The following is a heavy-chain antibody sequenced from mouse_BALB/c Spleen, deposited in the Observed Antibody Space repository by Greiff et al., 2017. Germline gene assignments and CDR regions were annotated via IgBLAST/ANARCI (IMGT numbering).Heavy chain of an antibody. D-gene: IGHD1-1*01. V-gene: IGHV5-4*02. CDR3: AREGYGSSFDY. CDR1: GFTFSDYY. CDR2: ISDGGSYT. Sequence: EVQVVESGGGLVKPGGSLKLSCAASGFTFSDYYMYWVRQTPEKRLEWVATISDGGSYTYYPDSVKGRFTISRDNAKNNLYLQMSSLKSEDTAMYYCAREGYGSSFDYWGQGTTLTVSS. J-gene: IGHJ2*01.